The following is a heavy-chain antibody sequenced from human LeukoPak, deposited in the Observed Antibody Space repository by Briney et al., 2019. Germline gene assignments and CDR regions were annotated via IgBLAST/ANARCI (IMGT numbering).Heavy chain of an antibody. Sequence: GGSLKLSCAASGFTFSSYGMHWVRQAPGKGLEWVAVIWYDGSNKYYADSVKGRFTISRDNSKNTLYLQMNSLRAEDTAVYYCAKLYGGLDYWGQGTLVTVSS. CDR1: GFTFSSYG. CDR2: IWYDGSNK. D-gene: IGHD4-23*01. J-gene: IGHJ4*02. V-gene: IGHV3-33*06. CDR3: AKLYGGLDY.